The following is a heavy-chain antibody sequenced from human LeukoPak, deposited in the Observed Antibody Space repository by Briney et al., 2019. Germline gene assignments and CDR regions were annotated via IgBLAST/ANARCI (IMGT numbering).Heavy chain of an antibody. Sequence: SETLSLTCTLSGGSISSYYWSWIRQPPGKGLEWIGYIYYSGSTNYNPSLKSRVTISVDTSKNQFSLKLSSVTAADTAVYYCATYRRWEDGAFDIWGQGTMVTVSS. V-gene: IGHV4-59*01. CDR2: IYYSGST. D-gene: IGHD1-26*01. CDR1: GGSISSYY. CDR3: ATYRRWEDGAFDI. J-gene: IGHJ3*02.